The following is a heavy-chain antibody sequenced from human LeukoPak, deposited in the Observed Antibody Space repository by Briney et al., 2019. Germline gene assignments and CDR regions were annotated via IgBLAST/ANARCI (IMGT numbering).Heavy chain of an antibody. D-gene: IGHD6-19*01. J-gene: IGHJ4*02. CDR1: GGSISSSSYY. V-gene: IGHV4-39*07. CDR2: INHSGST. CDR3: AGERGEEYSSGWYKTNYFYN. Sequence: SETLSLTCTVSGGSISSSSYYWGWIRQPPGKGLEWIGEINHSGSTNYNPSLESRVAISADMSKNQISLKLTSVTGADTAVYYCAGERGEEYSSGWYKTNYFYNWGQGIRVTVSS.